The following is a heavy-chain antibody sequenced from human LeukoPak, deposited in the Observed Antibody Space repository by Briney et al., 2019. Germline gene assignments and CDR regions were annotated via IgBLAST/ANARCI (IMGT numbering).Heavy chain of an antibody. V-gene: IGHV1-2*02. Sequence: GASVKVSCKASGYTFTGYYMHWVRQAPGQGLEWMGWINPNSGDTNYPQRFQGRVTLTRDTSVNTAYMDLSSLRSDDTAVYYCARDRAILAMDYEFDYWGQGTLVTVSS. CDR1: GYTFTGYY. D-gene: IGHD3-16*01. CDR3: ARDRAILAMDYEFDY. J-gene: IGHJ4*02. CDR2: INPNSGDT.